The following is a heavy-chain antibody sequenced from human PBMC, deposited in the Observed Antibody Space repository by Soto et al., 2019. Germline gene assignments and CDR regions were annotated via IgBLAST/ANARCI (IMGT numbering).Heavy chain of an antibody. V-gene: IGHV4-4*02. J-gene: IGHJ3*02. CDR3: ARDLGDGKSSACDI. Sequence: QVQLQESGPGLVKPSGTLSLTCAVSGGSISSSNWWSWVRQPPGKGLEWIGGIYHSGSTNYNPSLKCRVTISVDKSKNQFSLKLSSVTAADTAVYYCARDLGDGKSSACDIWGQGTMVTVSS. CDR2: IYHSGST. D-gene: IGHD3-16*01. CDR1: GGSISSSNW.